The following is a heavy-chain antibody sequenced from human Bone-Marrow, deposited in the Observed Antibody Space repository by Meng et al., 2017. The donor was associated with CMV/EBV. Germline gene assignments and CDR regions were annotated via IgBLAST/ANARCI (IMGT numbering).Heavy chain of an antibody. D-gene: IGHD2-8*01. CDR3: ARRHGGDTNNYYYFDY. Sequence: GFTFSGHAMSWVRQAPGKGLEWVSAISVYGGNTYYVDSVKGRFTISRGNFKNTLYLQMNNLRAEDTAVYYCARRHGGDTNNYYYFDYWGQGTLVTVSS. J-gene: IGHJ4*02. CDR1: GFTFSGHA. V-gene: IGHV3-23*01. CDR2: ISVYGGNT.